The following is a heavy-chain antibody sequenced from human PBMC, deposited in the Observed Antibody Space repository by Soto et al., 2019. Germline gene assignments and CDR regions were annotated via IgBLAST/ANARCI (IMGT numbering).Heavy chain of an antibody. CDR1: GFTFNTYG. CDR3: ARAFQKGRTFDY. J-gene: IGHJ4*02. V-gene: IGHV3-33*01. CDR2: IRYDGSNK. Sequence: QVQLVESGGGVVQPGRSLRLSCAASGFTFNTYGMHWVRQAPGKGLEWVAIIRYDGSNKYYADFVKGRFTISRDNYKHTLFLQMNSLTDKDTAVYHCARAFQKGRTFDYWGQGTLVTVSS.